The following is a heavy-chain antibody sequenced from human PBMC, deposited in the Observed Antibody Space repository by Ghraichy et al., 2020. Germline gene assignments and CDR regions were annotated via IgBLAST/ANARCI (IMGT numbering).Heavy chain of an antibody. CDR1: GGSFSGYY. CDR2: INHSGST. CDR3: ARRGIDTVTFDYFDY. D-gene: IGHD4-17*01. V-gene: IGHV4-34*01. J-gene: IGHJ4*02. Sequence: SETLSLTCAVYGGSFSGYYWSWIRQPPGKGLEWIGEINHSGSTNYNLSLKSRVTISVDTSKNQFSLKLSSVTAAETAVYYCARRGIDTVTFDYFDYWGQGTLATVSS.